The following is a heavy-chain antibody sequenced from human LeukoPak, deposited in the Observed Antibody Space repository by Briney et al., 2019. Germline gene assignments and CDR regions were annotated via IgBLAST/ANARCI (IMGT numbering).Heavy chain of an antibody. CDR3: ARGPEDYYDSWFDP. CDR2: IIPIFGTA. CDR1: GGTFSSYA. J-gene: IGHJ5*02. D-gene: IGHD3-22*01. Sequence: ASVKVSCKASGGTFSSYAISWVRQAPGQGLEWMGGIIPIFGTANYAQKFQGRVTITADESTSTAYMELSSLRSEDTAVYYCARGPEDYYDSWFDPWGQGTLVTVSS. V-gene: IGHV1-69*13.